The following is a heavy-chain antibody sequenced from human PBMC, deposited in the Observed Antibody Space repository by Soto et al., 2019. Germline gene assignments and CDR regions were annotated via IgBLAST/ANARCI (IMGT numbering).Heavy chain of an antibody. J-gene: IGHJ4*02. V-gene: IGHV4-61*08. D-gene: IGHD2-21*01. CDR1: GGSISSGGYY. CDR3: TRGGDPYKTGH. Sequence: SETLSLTCTVSGGSISSGGYYWSWIRQHPGKGLEWIGYIYYSGSTNYNPSLKGRVTMSVDTSKNQFSLKLTSVNTADTAIYYCTRGGDPYKTGHWGQGTRVAVSA. CDR2: IYYSGST.